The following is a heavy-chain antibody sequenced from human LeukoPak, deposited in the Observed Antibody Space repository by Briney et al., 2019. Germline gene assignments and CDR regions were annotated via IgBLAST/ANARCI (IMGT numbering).Heavy chain of an antibody. CDR2: INHSGST. V-gene: IGHV4-34*01. D-gene: IGHD1-26*01. Sequence: SETLSLTCAVYGGSFSGYYWSWIRQPPGKGLEWIGEINHSGSTNYNLSLKSRVTISVDTSKNQFSLKLSSVTAADTAVYYCARVSAGYWGQGTLVTVSS. CDR3: ARVSAGY. CDR1: GGSFSGYY. J-gene: IGHJ4*02.